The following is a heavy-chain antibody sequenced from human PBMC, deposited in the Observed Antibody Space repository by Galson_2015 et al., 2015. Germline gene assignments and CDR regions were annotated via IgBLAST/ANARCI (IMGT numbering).Heavy chain of an antibody. CDR3: ARDYCGGDCYSDYYYGMDV. CDR1: GFTFSSYW. Sequence: SLRLSCAASGFTFSSYWMHWVRQAPGKGLVWVSRINSDGSSTSYADSVKGRFTISRDNAKNTLYLQMNSLRAEDTAVYYCARDYCGGDCYSDYYYGMDVWGQGTTVTVSS. J-gene: IGHJ6*02. CDR2: INSDGSST. V-gene: IGHV3-74*01. D-gene: IGHD2-21*02.